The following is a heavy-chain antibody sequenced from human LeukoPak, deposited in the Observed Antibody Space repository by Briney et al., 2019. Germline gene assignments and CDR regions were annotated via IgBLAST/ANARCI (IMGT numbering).Heavy chain of an antibody. CDR3: ARKDRSWFDP. J-gene: IGHJ5*02. CDR1: GGVFNNYS. Sequence: ASVKVSCKASGGVFNNYSIHWVRQAPGQGLEWMGGIIPLYGTAEYGQKFQGRVTISRDTITMSNLRSEDTAVYYCARKDRSWFDPCGQGTLVTVSS. CDR2: IIPLYGTA. V-gene: IGHV1-69*05.